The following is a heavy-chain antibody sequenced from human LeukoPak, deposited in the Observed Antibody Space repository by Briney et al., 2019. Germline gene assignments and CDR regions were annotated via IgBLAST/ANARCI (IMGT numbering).Heavy chain of an antibody. J-gene: IGHJ4*02. V-gene: IGHV3-11*01. CDR1: GFTFSDYY. CDR3: ARVVDSSGYPTFDY. Sequence: PGGSLRLSCAASGFTFSDYYMSWIRQAPGKGLEWVSYISSSGSTIYYADSVKGRFTISRDNAKNSPYLQMNSLRAEDTAVYYCARVVDSSGYPTFDYWGQGTLVTVSS. D-gene: IGHD3-22*01. CDR2: ISSSGSTI.